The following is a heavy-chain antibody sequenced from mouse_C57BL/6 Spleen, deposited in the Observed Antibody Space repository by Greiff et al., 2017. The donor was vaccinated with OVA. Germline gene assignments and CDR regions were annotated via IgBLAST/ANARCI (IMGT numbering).Heavy chain of an antibody. Sequence: VQLQQSGPGLVAPSQSLSITCTVSGFSLTSYGVSWVRQPHATSVEWLRVSFVPWTRNYHSALISRLSISKENSKSQVFLKLNSLQTDDTATYYCAKPRIWYFDVWGTGTTVTVSS. CDR1: GFSLTSYG. V-gene: IGHV2-3*01. CDR3: AKPRIWYFDV. CDR2: SFVPWTR. J-gene: IGHJ1*03.